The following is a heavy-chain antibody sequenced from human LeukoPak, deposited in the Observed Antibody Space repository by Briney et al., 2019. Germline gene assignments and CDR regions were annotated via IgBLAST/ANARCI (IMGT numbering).Heavy chain of an antibody. J-gene: IGHJ4*02. CDR1: GFTFSNYA. D-gene: IGHD5-24*01. CDR3: GRDPSARVTIDF. Sequence: GGSLRLSCAASGFTFSNYAMHWVRLAPGKGLEWVAIVSHDGRNQYYAESVKGRFTISRDSSKNTVSLQMNSLTAGDSALYYCGRDPSARVTIDFWGQGTLVTVSS. V-gene: IGHV3-30*04. CDR2: VSHDGRNQ.